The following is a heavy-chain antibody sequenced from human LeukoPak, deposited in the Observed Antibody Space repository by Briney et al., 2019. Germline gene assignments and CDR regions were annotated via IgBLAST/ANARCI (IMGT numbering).Heavy chain of an antibody. CDR3: ARVRHSSGYNWFDP. CDR1: GGTFSSYA. V-gene: IGHV1-69*04. Sequence: SVKVSCKASGGTFSSYAISWVRQAPGQGLEWMGRIIPILGIANYAQKFQGRVTITADKSTSTAYMELSSLRSEDTAVYYCARVRHSSGYNWFDPWGQGTLVTVSS. D-gene: IGHD6-19*01. CDR2: IIPILGIA. J-gene: IGHJ5*02.